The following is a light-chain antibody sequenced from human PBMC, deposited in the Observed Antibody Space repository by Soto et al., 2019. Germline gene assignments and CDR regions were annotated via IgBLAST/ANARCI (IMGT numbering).Light chain of an antibody. Sequence: DIQMTQSPSSPSASVGDRVTITFRASQSIRFYLNWYQQKPGKAPKLLIYTASNVQSGVPSRISGSGSGTDFTLTISSLQPEDFATYYCQQSYSMPGTFGQGTKVDIK. CDR2: TAS. J-gene: IGKJ1*01. V-gene: IGKV1-39*01. CDR1: QSIRFY. CDR3: QQSYSMPGT.